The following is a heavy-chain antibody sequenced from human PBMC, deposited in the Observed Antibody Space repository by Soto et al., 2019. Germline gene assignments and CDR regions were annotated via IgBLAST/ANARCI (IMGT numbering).Heavy chain of an antibody. CDR3: ARGLGTMLHYYFDY. D-gene: IGHD3-9*01. V-gene: IGHV4-59*01. Sequence: SETLCLTCTVSGGSISSYYWSWIRQPPGKGLEWIGYIYYSGSTNYNPSLKSRVTISVDTSKNQFSLKLSSVTAADTAVYYCARGLGTMLHYYFDYWGQRTLVTVSS. CDR1: GGSISSYY. CDR2: IYYSGST. J-gene: IGHJ4*02.